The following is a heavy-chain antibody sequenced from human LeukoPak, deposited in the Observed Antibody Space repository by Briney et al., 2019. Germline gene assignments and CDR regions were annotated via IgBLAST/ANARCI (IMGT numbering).Heavy chain of an antibody. CDR1: GFTFDVYA. V-gene: IGHV3-9*03. CDR2: ISWNSGNI. Sequence: PGGSLRLSCAASGFTFDVYAMHWVRQAPGKGLEWVSGISWNSGNIGYADSVKGRFAISRDSAKNSLYLQMNSLRAEDMALYYCAKGYSYDMTYYFDYWGQGTLVTVSS. D-gene: IGHD5-18*01. J-gene: IGHJ4*02. CDR3: AKGYSYDMTYYFDY.